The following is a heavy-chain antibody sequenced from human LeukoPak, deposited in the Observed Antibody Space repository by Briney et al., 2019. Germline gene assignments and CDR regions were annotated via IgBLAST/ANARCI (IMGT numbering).Heavy chain of an antibody. CDR1: GGSFSGYY. J-gene: IGHJ4*02. V-gene: IGHV4-34*01. CDR2: INHSGST. Sequence: PSETLSLTCAVYGGSFSGYYWSWIRQPPGKGLEWIGEINHSGSTNYNPSLKSRVTISVDTSKNQFTLKLSSVTAADTAVYYCARGDGSGSYYNAPDYWGQGTLVTVSS. D-gene: IGHD3-10*01. CDR3: ARGDGSGSYYNAPDY.